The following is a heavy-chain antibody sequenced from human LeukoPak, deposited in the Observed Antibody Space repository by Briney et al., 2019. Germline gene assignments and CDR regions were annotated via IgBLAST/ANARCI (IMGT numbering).Heavy chain of an antibody. Sequence: GSLRLSCAASGFTFSSYAMSWVRQAPGKGLEWVSDINGSGGSTYYADSVKGRFTISRDNSKNTLYLQMNSLRAEDTAVYYCARVVPPTDYGSGSYFWDPYYFDYWGQGTLVTVSS. CDR2: INGSGGST. J-gene: IGHJ4*02. CDR1: GFTFSSYA. D-gene: IGHD3-10*01. V-gene: IGHV3-23*01. CDR3: ARVVPPTDYGSGSYFWDPYYFDY.